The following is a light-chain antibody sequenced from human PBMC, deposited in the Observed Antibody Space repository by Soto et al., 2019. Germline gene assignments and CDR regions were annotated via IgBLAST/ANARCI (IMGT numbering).Light chain of an antibody. CDR3: QQYYNWPT. CDR1: QTVGSD. V-gene: IGKV3-15*01. CDR2: GAS. Sequence: EIVMTQSPATLSVSPGERATLSCRASQTVGSDLVWYQQKPGHPPXXLIYGASTRATGIPARFSGSGSGTEFTLTISSLQSEDFAVYYCQQYYNWPTFGQGTKVDIK. J-gene: IGKJ1*01.